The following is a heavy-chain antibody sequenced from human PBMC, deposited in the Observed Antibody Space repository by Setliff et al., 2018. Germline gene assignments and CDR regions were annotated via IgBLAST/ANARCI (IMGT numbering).Heavy chain of an antibody. CDR2: NDQSGST. V-gene: IGHV4-34*01. CDR3: AGGAFGSRWYVRPWFDP. CDR1: GGSFSGYH. Sequence: KSSETLSLTCAVYGGSFSGYHWSWIRQPPGKGLEWIGDNDQSGSTNYNPSLKSRLTISVDTSKNQFSLSLSSVTAADTAVYYCAGGAFGSRWYVRPWFDPWGQGTLVTVSS. J-gene: IGHJ5*02. D-gene: IGHD6-13*01.